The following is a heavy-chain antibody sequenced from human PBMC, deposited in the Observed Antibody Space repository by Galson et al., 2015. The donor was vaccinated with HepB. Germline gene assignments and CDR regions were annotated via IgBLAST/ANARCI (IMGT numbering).Heavy chain of an antibody. CDR1: GYTFTSYA. CDR3: ARVGYDSMGYYVFGIDY. Sequence: SCKASGYTFTSYAFHWVRQAPGQRLEWMGWINGGNANTVYSQKFQGRVTITRDTSATTAYMELSSLRSEDTAVYYCARVGYDSMGYYVFGIDYWGQGSLVTVSS. CDR2: INGGNANT. J-gene: IGHJ4*02. V-gene: IGHV1-3*01. D-gene: IGHD3-22*01.